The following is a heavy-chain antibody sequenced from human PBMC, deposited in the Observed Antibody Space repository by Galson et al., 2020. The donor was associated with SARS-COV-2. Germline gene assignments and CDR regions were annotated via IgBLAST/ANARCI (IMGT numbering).Heavy chain of an antibody. CDR2: IYPVDSET. CDR1: GYSLTSYG. CDR3: ARWAGDYYGMDV. V-gene: IGHV5-51*01. J-gene: IGHJ6*02. Sequence: GGSRKISFRVSGYSLTSYGIGWVRQMPGKGREWRGSIYPVDSETRYTRSFQGQVTISADKSISTAYLQWSSLKASDTAMYYCARWAGDYYGMDVWGQGTTVTVSS.